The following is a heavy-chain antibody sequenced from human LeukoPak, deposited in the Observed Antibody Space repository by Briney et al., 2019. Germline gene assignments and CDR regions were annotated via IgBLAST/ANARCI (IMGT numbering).Heavy chain of an antibody. CDR2: ISSGSSYI. CDR3: ARAPAGYSPWFDP. V-gene: IGHV3-21*01. D-gene: IGHD2-15*01. J-gene: IGHJ5*02. Sequence: PGGSLRLSCAASGFTFSSYSMNWVRQAPGKGLEWVSSISSGSSYIYYADSVKGRFTISRDNAKNSLYLQMNSLRAEDTAVYYCARAPAGYSPWFDPWGQGTLVTVSS. CDR1: GFTFSSYS.